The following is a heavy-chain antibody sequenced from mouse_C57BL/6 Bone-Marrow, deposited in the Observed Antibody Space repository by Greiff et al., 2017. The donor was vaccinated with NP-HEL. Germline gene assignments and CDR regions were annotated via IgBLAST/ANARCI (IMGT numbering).Heavy chain of an antibody. V-gene: IGHV1-69*01. CDR1: GYTFTSYW. J-gene: IGHJ4*01. CDR2: IDPSDSYT. CDR3: ARDLLYAMDY. Sequence: QVHVKQPGAELVMPGASVKLSCKASGYTFTSYWMHWVKQRPGQGLEWIGEIDPSDSYTNYNQKFKGKSTLTVDKSSSTAYMQLSSPTSEDSAVYYCARDLLYAMDYWGQGTSVTVSS. D-gene: IGHD2-10*01.